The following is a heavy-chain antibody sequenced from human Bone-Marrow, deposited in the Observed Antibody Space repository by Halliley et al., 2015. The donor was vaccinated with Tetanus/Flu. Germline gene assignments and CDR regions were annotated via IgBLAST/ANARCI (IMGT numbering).Heavy chain of an antibody. CDR3: ARATSPDDYGDYGGMDV. CDR1: KYTLTGYY. V-gene: IGHV1-2*02. D-gene: IGHD4-17*01. Sequence: QLVQSGAEVKKPGASVKVSCKASKYTLTGYYVHWVRQAPGQGLEWMGWINFNSGGTNYAQKFQDRVTMTGDTSVSTAYMELSRLRSDDTAVYYCARATSPDDYGDYGGMDVWGQGTTVTVSS. J-gene: IGHJ6*02. CDR2: INFNSGGT.